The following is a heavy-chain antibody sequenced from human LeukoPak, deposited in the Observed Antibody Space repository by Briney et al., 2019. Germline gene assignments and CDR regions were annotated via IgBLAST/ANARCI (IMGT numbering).Heavy chain of an antibody. V-gene: IGHV3-48*02. J-gene: IGHJ4*02. CDR2: ISPSSSAI. CDR1: GFTFSNYY. CDR3: ARQFSGWTTY. D-gene: IGHD6-19*01. Sequence: GGSLRLSCAASGFTFSNYYMNWVRQAPGKGLEWVSSISPSSSAIYYADSVKGRFTISRDNAENSVYLQMNSLRDEDTAVYYCARQFSGWTTYWGQGTLVTVSS.